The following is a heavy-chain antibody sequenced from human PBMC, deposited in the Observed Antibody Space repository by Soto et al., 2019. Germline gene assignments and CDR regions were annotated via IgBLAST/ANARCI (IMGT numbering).Heavy chain of an antibody. V-gene: IGHV1-69*01. CDR1: GGTFSTHA. D-gene: IGHD2-15*01. CDR3: ARGYCSGGNCYSGMDV. CDR2: IIPISGTT. J-gene: IGHJ6*02. Sequence: QVQLVQSGAEVKKPGSSVNVSCKASGGTFSTHAIIWVRQAPGHGLEWMGGIIPISGTTYYTQKFQGRVTITADEPTSTAFMELSSLKSEDTAVFYCARGYCSGGNCYSGMDVWGQGTMVTVSS.